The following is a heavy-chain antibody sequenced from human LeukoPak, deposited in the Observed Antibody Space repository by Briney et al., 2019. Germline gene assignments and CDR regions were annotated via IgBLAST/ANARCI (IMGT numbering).Heavy chain of an antibody. J-gene: IGHJ6*03. CDR2: IYYSGTT. CDR1: GGSISSSTYN. D-gene: IGHD5-18*01. CDR3: ARTRGAGYSYGFNYYYYMDV. Sequence: SETLSLTCTASGGSISSSTYNWGWIRQPPGKGLEWIGTIYYSGTTYFNPSLKSQVTISIDTSKNQFSLRLSSVTAADTAVYYCARTRGAGYSYGFNYYYYMDVWGKGTTVTVSS. V-gene: IGHV4-39*07.